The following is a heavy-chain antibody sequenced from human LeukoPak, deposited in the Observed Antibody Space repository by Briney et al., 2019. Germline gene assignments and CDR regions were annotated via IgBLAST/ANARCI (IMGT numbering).Heavy chain of an antibody. V-gene: IGHV1-2*02. CDR1: GYTFTGNY. Sequence: ASVKVSCKASGYTFTGNYMHWVRQAPGQGLEWMGWINPNSGGTNYALKFQGRVTMTRDTSISTAYMELSRLRFDDTAVYYCARVYYYGSGSYYGYWGQGTLVTVSS. CDR2: INPNSGGT. CDR3: ARVYYYGSGSYYGY. J-gene: IGHJ4*02. D-gene: IGHD3-10*01.